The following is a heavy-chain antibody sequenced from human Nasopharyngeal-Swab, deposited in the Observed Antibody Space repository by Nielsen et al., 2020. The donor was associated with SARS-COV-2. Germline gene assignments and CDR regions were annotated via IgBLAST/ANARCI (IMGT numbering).Heavy chain of an antibody. CDR3: ARSPYSINWYYFDY. V-gene: IGHV3-66*01. J-gene: IGHJ4*02. CDR1: GFTVSNNY. CDR2: FYSSGNT. D-gene: IGHD6-13*01. Sequence: GGSLRLSCAASGFTVSNNYMSWVRQAPGKGLEWVSVFYSSGNTYYADSVKGRFTISRDISKNTLYLQMNSLRAEDTAVYYCARSPYSINWYYFDYWGQGTLVTVSS.